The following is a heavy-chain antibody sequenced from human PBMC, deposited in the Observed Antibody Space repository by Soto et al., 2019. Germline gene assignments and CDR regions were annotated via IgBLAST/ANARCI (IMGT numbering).Heavy chain of an antibody. Sequence: SETLPLTCAVSGCTISPYDWSWIRQPAGKGLEWIGRIYYTGSTNYNPPPKSRVSMSLDTDRNQNSLKVKSVTAADTAVYYCARAGSYLDSRGSGVYGNYCVDVWGRGTRVTVSS. CDR3: ARAGSYLDSRGSGVYGNYCVDV. CDR2: IYYTGST. V-gene: IGHV4-4*07. D-gene: IGHD3-22*01. CDR1: GCTISPYD. J-gene: IGHJ6*02.